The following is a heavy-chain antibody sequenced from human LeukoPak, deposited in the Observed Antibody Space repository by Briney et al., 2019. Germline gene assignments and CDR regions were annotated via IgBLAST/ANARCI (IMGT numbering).Heavy chain of an antibody. Sequence: PGGSLRLSCADSGFSFSIYSINWVRQAPGKGLEWVSCISSSGTAIYYADSVKGRFTISRDNAKNSLYLQMNSLRDEDTAIYYCMRNFSWRYFHPFDDWGQGTLVTVSS. CDR3: MRNFSWRYFHPFDD. CDR2: ISSSGTAI. CDR1: GFSFSIYS. J-gene: IGHJ4*02. D-gene: IGHD2/OR15-2a*01. V-gene: IGHV3-48*02.